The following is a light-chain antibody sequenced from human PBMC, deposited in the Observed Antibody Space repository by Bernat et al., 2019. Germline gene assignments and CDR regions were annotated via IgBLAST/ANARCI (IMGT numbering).Light chain of an antibody. Sequence: QSALTQPRSVSGSPGQSVTISCTGTSSDVGTYNYVCWYRQHPGKAPKLMISDVNKRPSGVPDRFSGSKSGNTASLTISGLQAEDEADYDCCSYAGNSAWVFGGGTKVTVL. CDR2: DVN. J-gene: IGLJ3*02. V-gene: IGLV2-11*01. CDR3: CSYAGNSAWV. CDR1: SSDVGTYNY.